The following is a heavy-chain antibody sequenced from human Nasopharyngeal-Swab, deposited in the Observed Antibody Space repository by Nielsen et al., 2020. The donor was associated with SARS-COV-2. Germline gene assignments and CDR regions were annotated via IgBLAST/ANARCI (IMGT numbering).Heavy chain of an antibody. CDR2: ISGSGGST. Sequence: WIRQPPGKGLEWVSAISGSGGSTYYADSVKGRFTISRDNSKNTLYLQMNSLRAEDTAVYYRAKEGSSSSWFTGSFDYWGQGTLVTVSS. CDR3: AKEGSSSSWFTGSFDY. D-gene: IGHD6-13*01. V-gene: IGHV3-23*01. J-gene: IGHJ4*02.